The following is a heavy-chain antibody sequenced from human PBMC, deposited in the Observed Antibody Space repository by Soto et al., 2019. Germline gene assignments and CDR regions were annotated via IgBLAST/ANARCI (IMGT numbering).Heavy chain of an antibody. J-gene: IGHJ4*02. CDR3: ARYSSGKAGFDY. D-gene: IGHD6-19*01. V-gene: IGHV2-70*01. CDR2: IDWDDDK. Sequence: GSWPTLVKPTQNLKLTWPLSGFSLSPYGMCVSWNPQPPGKALEWLALIDWDDDKYYSTSLKTRLTISKDTSKNQVVLTMTNMDPVDTATYYCARYSSGKAGFDYWGQGTLVTVSS. CDR1: GFSLSPYGMC.